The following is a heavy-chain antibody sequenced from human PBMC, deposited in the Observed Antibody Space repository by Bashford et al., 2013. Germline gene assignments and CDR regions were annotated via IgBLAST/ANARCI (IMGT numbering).Heavy chain of an antibody. CDR3: ARDRIFGVVITRYYYYYYGMDV. CDR2: IVVGSGNT. J-gene: IGHJ6*02. CDR1: GFTFTSSA. D-gene: IGHD3-3*02. V-gene: IGHV1-58*01. Sequence: SVKVSCKASGFTFTSSAVQWVRQARGQRLEWIGWIVVGSGNTNYAQKFQERVTITRDMSTSTAYMELSSLRSDDTAVYYCARDRIFGVVITRYYYYYYGMDVWGQGTTVTVSS.